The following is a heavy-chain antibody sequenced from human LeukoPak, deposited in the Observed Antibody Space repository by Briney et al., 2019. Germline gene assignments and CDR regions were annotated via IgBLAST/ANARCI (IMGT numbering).Heavy chain of an antibody. CDR2: IGTTSTFI. V-gene: IGHV3-21*01. Sequence: PGGSLRLSCAASGFTFTSYTMNWVRQAPGKGLEWVASIGTTSTFIHYADSVKGRFTISRDNAKDSLFLQMNSLRAEDTAVYYCARDQIVVVVAATYYYGMDVWGQGTTVTVSS. CDR3: ARDQIVVVVAATYYYGMDV. D-gene: IGHD2-15*01. J-gene: IGHJ6*02. CDR1: GFTFTSYT.